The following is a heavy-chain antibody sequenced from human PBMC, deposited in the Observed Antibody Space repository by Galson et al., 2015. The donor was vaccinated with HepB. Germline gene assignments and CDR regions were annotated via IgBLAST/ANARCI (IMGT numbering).Heavy chain of an antibody. D-gene: IGHD2-15*01. CDR1: GFTFSSYW. CDR2: IKQDGSEK. Sequence: SLRLSRAASGFTFSSYWMSWVRQAPGKGLEWVANIKQDGSEKYYVDSVKGRFTISRDNAKNSLYLQMNSLRAEDTAVYYCARVWINIVVVVAATRHHVPRGMDVWGQGTTVTVSS. V-gene: IGHV3-7*03. CDR3: ARVWINIVVVVAATRHHVPRGMDV. J-gene: IGHJ6*02.